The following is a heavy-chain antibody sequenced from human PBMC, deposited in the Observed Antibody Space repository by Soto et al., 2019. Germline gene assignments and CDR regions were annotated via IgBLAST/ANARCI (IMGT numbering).Heavy chain of an antibody. CDR1: GYSFTSYW. CDR2: IDPSDSYT. J-gene: IGHJ6*02. D-gene: IGHD4-4*01. V-gene: IGHV5-10-1*01. Sequence: GESLKISCKGSGYSFTSYWISWVRQMPGKGLEWMGRIDPSDSYTNYSPSFQGHVTISADKSISTAYLQWSSLKASDTAMYYCARRPPSPDSNYPPYYYYGMDVWGQGTTVTVSS. CDR3: ARRPPSPDSNYPPYYYYGMDV.